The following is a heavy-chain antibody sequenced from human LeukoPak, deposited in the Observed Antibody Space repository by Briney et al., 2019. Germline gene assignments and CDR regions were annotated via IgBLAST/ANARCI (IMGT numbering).Heavy chain of an antibody. J-gene: IGHJ4*02. CDR2: THRSGDT. V-gene: IGHV4-4*02. D-gene: IGHD3-16*01. CDR3: ARSGFAKAFDY. CDR1: GVSISSDNW. Sequence: SGTLSLTCAVYGVSISSDNWWTWVRQPPGKGLEWIGETHRSGDTKYNPSLKSRVTISVDKSKNQFSLKLSSVTAADTAVYYCARSGFAKAFDYWGQGTLVTVSS.